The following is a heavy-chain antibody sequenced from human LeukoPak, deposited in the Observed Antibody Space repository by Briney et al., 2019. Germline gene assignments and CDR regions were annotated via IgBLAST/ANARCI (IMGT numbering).Heavy chain of an antibody. D-gene: IGHD3-22*01. Sequence: SETLSLTCSVSGGSISSDDYCWHCIRQHPGKGLEWIGYIYYSGSTYYNPSLKSRVTISVDTSKNQFSLKLSSVTAADTAVCYCARETPYYYDSSGYYYWGQGTLVTVSS. CDR2: IYYSGST. V-gene: IGHV4-30-4*08. CDR3: ARETPYYYDSSGYYY. J-gene: IGHJ4*02. CDR1: GGSISSDDYC.